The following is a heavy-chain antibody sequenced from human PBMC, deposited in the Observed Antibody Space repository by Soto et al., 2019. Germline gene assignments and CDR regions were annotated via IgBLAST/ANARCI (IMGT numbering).Heavy chain of an antibody. Sequence: PGWSLRLSCSASVFTFSSHLMHRFRQAPGQGLEWVSGISGIGGGGSTFYTDSVKGRFTISRDNSKNTLYLQMSSLRVEDTAIYYCAQTWGSYREVFDYWGHGTLVTVSS. CDR1: VFTFSSHL. J-gene: IGHJ4*01. V-gene: IGHV3-23*01. CDR2: ISGIGGGGST. CDR3: AQTWGSYREVFDY. D-gene: IGHD3-16*02.